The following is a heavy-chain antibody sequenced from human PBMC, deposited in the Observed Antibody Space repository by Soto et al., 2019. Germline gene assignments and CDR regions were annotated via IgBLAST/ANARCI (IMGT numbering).Heavy chain of an antibody. V-gene: IGHV3-15*01. D-gene: IGHD4-17*01. CDR2: IKSKTDGGTT. J-gene: IGHJ5*02. CDR1: GFTFSNAW. CDR3: TTEHDYGDENWFDP. Sequence: EVQLVESGGGLVKPGGSLRLSCAASGFTFSNAWMSWVRQAPGKELEWVGRIKSKTDGGTTDYAAPVKGRFTISRDDSKNTLYLQMNSLETEDTAVYYCTTEHDYGDENWFDPWGQGTLVTVSS.